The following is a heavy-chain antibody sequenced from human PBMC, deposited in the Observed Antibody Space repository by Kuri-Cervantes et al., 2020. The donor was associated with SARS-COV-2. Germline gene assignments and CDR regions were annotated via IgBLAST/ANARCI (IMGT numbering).Heavy chain of an antibody. V-gene: IGHV1-24*01. CDR3: ATGIGYCSGGSCYNYYYGMDV. D-gene: IGHD2-15*01. CDR1: GYTFTSYY. Sequence: ASVKVSCKASGYTFTSYYMHWVRQAPGKGLEWMGGFDPEDGETIYAQKFQGRVTMTEDTSTDTAYIELSSLRSEDTAVYYCATGIGYCSGGSCYNYYYGMDVWGQGTTVTVSS. CDR2: FDPEDGET. J-gene: IGHJ6*02.